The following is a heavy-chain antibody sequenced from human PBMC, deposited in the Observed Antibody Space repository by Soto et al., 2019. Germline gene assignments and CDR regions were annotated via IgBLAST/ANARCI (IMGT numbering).Heavy chain of an antibody. Sequence: QITLKESGPTLVKPTQTLTLTCAFSGFSLSTSGVGVGWIRQPPGKALEWLALIYWDDDKSYGPSLKSMLYITRYTSKMDVVLIVANKAAEATSPSFCALRGVVAATLVSFAYWGSGTLV. CDR1: GFSLSTSGVG. CDR2: IYWDDDK. J-gene: IGHJ4*01. CDR3: ALRGVVAATLVSFAY. D-gene: IGHD1-26*01. V-gene: IGHV2-5*05.